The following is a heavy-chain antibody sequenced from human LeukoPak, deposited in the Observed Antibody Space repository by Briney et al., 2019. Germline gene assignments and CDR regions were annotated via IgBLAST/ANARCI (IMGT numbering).Heavy chain of an antibody. CDR3: ARAGVDCSSTSCYIPFGY. CDR2: IYSGGST. CDR1: GFTFDDYG. Sequence: GGSLRLSCAASGFTFDDYGMSWVRQAPGKGLEWVSVIYSGGSTYYADSVKGRFTISRDNSKNTLYLQMNSLRAEDTAVYYCARAGVDCSSTSCYIPFGYWGQGTLVTVSS. V-gene: IGHV3-66*02. J-gene: IGHJ4*02. D-gene: IGHD2-2*02.